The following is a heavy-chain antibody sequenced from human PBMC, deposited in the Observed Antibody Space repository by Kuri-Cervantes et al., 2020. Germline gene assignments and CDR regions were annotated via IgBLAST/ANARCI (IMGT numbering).Heavy chain of an antibody. Sequence: LSLTCAASGFTFSSYAMSWVRQAPGKGLEWVSAISGSGGSTYYADSVKGRFTISRDNSKNTLYLQMNSLRAEDTAVYYCAKDEDGNGYRVYFDYWGQGTLVTVSS. D-gene: IGHD5-24*01. CDR2: ISGSGGST. CDR3: AKDEDGNGYRVYFDY. CDR1: GFTFSSYA. J-gene: IGHJ4*02. V-gene: IGHV3-23*01.